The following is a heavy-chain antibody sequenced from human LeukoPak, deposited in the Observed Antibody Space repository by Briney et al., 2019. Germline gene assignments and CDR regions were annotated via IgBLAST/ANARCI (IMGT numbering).Heavy chain of an antibody. D-gene: IGHD3-22*01. CDR3: ARDPDRYGPYYYGIDV. CDR1: GFSFSSYG. V-gene: IGHV3-33*01. Sequence: GGSLRLSCAASGFSFSSYGMHWVRQAPGKGLEWVAVIWYDGSNKYYADSVKGRFTISRDNSKNTLYLQMNSLRADDTAVYYCARDPDRYGPYYYGIDVWGQGTTVTVSS. CDR2: IWYDGSNK. J-gene: IGHJ6*02.